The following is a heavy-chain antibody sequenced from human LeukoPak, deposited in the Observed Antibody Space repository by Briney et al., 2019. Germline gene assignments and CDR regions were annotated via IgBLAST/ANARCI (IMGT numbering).Heavy chain of an antibody. D-gene: IGHD2-2*01. Sequence: GGSLRLSCAASGFTFSSFAMSWVRQAPGKGLEWVSGVSGSGGSTYYADSVKGRFSISRDNSKNTLYLQLNSLRAEDTAVYYCAKETERIIVGILDYWGQGTLVTVSS. V-gene: IGHV3-23*01. J-gene: IGHJ4*02. CDR1: GFTFSSFA. CDR3: AKETERIIVGILDY. CDR2: VSGSGGST.